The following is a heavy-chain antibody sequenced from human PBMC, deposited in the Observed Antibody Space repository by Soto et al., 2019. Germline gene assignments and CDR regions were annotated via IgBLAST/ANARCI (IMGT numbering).Heavy chain of an antibody. J-gene: IGHJ4*02. Sequence: QVQLVEAGGGVVQPGTSLRLSCAASGFTFKNYGMHWVRQAPGKGLEWVAIVYYDGSNQYYADSVKGRFTISRDNSKNTLYLQMNGLGVDDTAMYYCARDLSDYWGQGTLVTVSS. CDR2: VYYDGSNQ. CDR3: ARDLSDY. CDR1: GFTFKNYG. V-gene: IGHV3-33*01.